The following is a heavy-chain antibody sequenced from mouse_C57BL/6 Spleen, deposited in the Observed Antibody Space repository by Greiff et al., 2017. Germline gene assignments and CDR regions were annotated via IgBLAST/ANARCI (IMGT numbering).Heavy chain of an antibody. Sequence: VQLQQSGAELVKPGALVKLSCKASGYTFTEYTIHWVKQRSGQGLEWIGWFYPGSGSIKYNEKFKDKATLTAAKSSSTVYMELSRLTSEDSAVYYCARHDYYDYDDVWFAYWGQGTLVTVSA. CDR3: ARHDYYDYDDVWFAY. CDR2: FYPGSGSI. CDR1: GYTFTEYT. D-gene: IGHD2-4*01. J-gene: IGHJ3*01. V-gene: IGHV1-62-2*01.